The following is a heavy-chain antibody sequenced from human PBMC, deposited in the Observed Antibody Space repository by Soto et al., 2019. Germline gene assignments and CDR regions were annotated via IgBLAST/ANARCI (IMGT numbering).Heavy chain of an antibody. CDR3: TRDWERDAAAFFDY. Sequence: EVQLLESGGGLVQPGGSLRLSCASSGFTFTTYAMTWVRQAPGKGLEWVSGIYTSGVPKYADSVQGRFTISRDDSKSTLYLQMNSLRAEDTAVYYCTRDWERDAAAFFDYWGQGTLVTVSS. J-gene: IGHJ4*02. CDR2: IYTSGVP. CDR1: GFTFTTYA. D-gene: IGHD3-3*02. V-gene: IGHV3-23*05.